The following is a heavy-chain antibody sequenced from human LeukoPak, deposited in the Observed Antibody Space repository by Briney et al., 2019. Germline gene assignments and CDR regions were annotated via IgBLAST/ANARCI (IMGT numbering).Heavy chain of an antibody. CDR3: AREGLERRTNFDY. D-gene: IGHD1-1*01. V-gene: IGHV3-64*04. CDR2: ISMNVQTT. CDR1: GFTFTSHV. J-gene: IGHJ4*02. Sequence: PGGFLRLSCSASGFTFTSHVMHWVRQAPGKGLQYVSGISMNVQTTYYAGSVKGRFTISRDSSKNTVYLQMNSLTAEDTAVYYCAREGLERRTNFDYWGQGTLVSVSS.